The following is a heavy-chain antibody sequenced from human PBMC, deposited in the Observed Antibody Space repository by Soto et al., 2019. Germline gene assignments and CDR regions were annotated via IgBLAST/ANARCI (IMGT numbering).Heavy chain of an antibody. CDR2: IYYSGST. CDR1: GGSISSGGYY. D-gene: IGHD3-9*01. Sequence: SETLSLTCAVSGGSISSGGYYWSWIRQHPGKGLEWIGYIYYSGSTYYNPSLKSRVTISVDTSKNQFSLKLSSVTAADTAVYYCARGRYDILIGYPKNYFDYWGQGTLVTVSS. V-gene: IGHV4-31*11. CDR3: ARGRYDILIGYPKNYFDY. J-gene: IGHJ4*02.